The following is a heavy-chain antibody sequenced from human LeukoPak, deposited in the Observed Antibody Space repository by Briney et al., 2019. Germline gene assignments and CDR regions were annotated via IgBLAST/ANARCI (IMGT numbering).Heavy chain of an antibody. J-gene: IGHJ3*02. D-gene: IGHD4-17*01. CDR3: ARDKDAYGDYSAAFDI. CDR1: GFTFNPYA. Sequence: GGSLRLSCAASGFTFNPYAIHWVRQAPGRGLEWLAISSYDGSNDHYADSVKGRFTISRDNAKNTLYLQMNSLRIEDTAVYYCARDKDAYGDYSAAFDIWGQATRVTVSS. V-gene: IGHV3-30-3*01. CDR2: SSYDGSND.